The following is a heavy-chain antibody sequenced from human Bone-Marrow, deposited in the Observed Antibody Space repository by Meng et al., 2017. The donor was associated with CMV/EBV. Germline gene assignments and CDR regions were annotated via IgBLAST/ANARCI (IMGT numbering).Heavy chain of an antibody. J-gene: IGHJ6*02. Sequence: SETLSLTCTVSGGSVSSGGYYWSWIRQPPGKGLEWIGYIYHSGSTNYNPSLKSRVTISVDTSKNQFSLKLSSVTAADTAVYYCARARFGFKHYYGMDVWGQGTTVTVSS. V-gene: IGHV4-61*08. CDR3: ARARFGFKHYYGMDV. CDR1: GGSVSSGGYY. CDR2: IYHSGST. D-gene: IGHD3-16*01.